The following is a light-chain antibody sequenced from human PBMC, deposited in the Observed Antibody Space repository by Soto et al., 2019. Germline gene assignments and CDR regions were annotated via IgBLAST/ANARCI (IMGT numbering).Light chain of an antibody. CDR1: SSDVGPYNY. V-gene: IGLV2-14*01. Sequence: QSALTQPASVSGSTGQSITISCTGTSSDVGPYNYVSWYQHHPGKAPKLLIYEVTKRPSGVSNRFSGSKSGNTASLTISGLQAEDEADYYCSSYTTSSTLVFGGGTKLTVL. CDR2: EVT. J-gene: IGLJ3*02. CDR3: SSYTTSSTLV.